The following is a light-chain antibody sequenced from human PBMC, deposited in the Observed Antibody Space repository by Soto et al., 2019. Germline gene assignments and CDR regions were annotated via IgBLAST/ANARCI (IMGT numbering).Light chain of an antibody. CDR1: QDISTW. J-gene: IGKJ4*01. V-gene: IGKV1-12*01. Sequence: DIQMTQSPSSVSASVGDRVTITCRASQDISTWLAWFQQKPGEAPRLLIYTASSLHSGVTSRFSGSGSGTDFTLTISSLQPEDFATYYCQQSNSFPLTFGGGTKVEIK. CDR2: TAS. CDR3: QQSNSFPLT.